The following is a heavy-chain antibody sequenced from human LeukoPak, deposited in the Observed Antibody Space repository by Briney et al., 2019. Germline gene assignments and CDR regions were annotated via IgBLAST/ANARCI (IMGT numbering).Heavy chain of an antibody. CDR2: VFYSGTT. CDR1: GASISSHY. D-gene: IGHD3-22*01. CDR3: ARHRYYYDSSGYYYQP. V-gene: IGHV4-59*11. Sequence: KPSETLSLTCTVSGASISSHYWTWIRQSPGKRLEWIGYVFYSGTTSYSPSLNSRVTISIDTSKNQFSLRLSSVTAADTAVYYCARHRYYYDSSGYYYQPWGQGTLVTVSS. J-gene: IGHJ5*02.